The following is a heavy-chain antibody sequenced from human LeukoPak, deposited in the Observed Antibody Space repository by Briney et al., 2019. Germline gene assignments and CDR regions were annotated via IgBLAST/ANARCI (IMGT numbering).Heavy chain of an antibody. Sequence: GGSLRLSCVASGLTFCNYGMNWVRQAPGQGLEWVSSIGGGGYTTYYADSVRGRFTISRDNSKNSMYLQMSSLRAEDTAIYYCAEVESSYCRIWGQGTLVTVSS. J-gene: IGHJ4*01. V-gene: IGHV3-23*01. CDR2: IGGGGYTT. CDR3: AEVESSYCRI. D-gene: IGHD3-10*01. CDR1: GLTFCNYG.